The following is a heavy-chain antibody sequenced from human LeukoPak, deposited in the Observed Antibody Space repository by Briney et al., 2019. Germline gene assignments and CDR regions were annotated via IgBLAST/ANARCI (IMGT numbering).Heavy chain of an antibody. CDR2: MNPNGGNT. D-gene: IGHD3-3*01. J-gene: IGHJ4*02. CDR1: GYTFTSYD. CDR3: ARGEYDFWSGYYTSEFDY. Sequence: ASVKVSCKASGYTFTSYDINWVRQATGQGLEWMGWMNPNGGNTGYAQKFQGRVTMTRNTSISTAYMELSSLRSEDTAVYYCARGEYDFWSGYYTSEFDYWGQGTLVTVSS. V-gene: IGHV1-8*01.